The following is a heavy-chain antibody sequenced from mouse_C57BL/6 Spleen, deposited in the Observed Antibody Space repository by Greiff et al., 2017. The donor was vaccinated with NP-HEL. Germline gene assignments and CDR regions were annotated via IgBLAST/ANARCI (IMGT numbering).Heavy chain of an antibody. CDR3: ARTSYYGSSYVIDY. V-gene: IGHV1-39*01. J-gene: IGHJ2*01. Sequence: VQLQQSGPELVKPGASVKISCKASGFSFTDYNMNWVKQSNGKSLEWIGVINPNYGTTSYNQKFKGKATLTVDQSSSTAYMQLNSLTSEDSAVYYCARTSYYGSSYVIDYWGQGTTLTVSS. D-gene: IGHD1-1*01. CDR1: GFSFTDYN. CDR2: INPNYGTT.